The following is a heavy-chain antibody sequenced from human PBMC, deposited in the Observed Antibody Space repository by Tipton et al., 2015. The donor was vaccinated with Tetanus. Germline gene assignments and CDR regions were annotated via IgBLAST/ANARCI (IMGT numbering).Heavy chain of an antibody. Sequence: TLSLTCTVSGGSISSYYWSWIRQPPGKGLEWIGYIYYSGSTNYNPSLKSRVTISVDTSKNQFSLKLSSVTAADTAVYYCAAAYSSSSGPLDYWGQGTLVTVSS. V-gene: IGHV4-59*01. CDR3: AAAYSSSSGPLDY. D-gene: IGHD6-6*01. CDR2: IYYSGST. J-gene: IGHJ4*02. CDR1: GGSISSYY.